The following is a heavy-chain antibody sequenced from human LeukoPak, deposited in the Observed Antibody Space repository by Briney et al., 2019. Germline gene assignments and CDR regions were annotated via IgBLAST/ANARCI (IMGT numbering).Heavy chain of an antibody. CDR3: ARRNDFAI. V-gene: IGHV4-59*08. J-gene: IGHJ3*02. CDR2: IYYSGNT. Sequence: PSETLSLPCTVSGGSISGDHWNWIRQPPGKGLEWIGYIYYSGNTNYNPSLKSRVTISIDTSKNQFSLKLTSVTAADTAVYYCARRNDFAIWGQGTMVTVSS. CDR1: GGSISGDH.